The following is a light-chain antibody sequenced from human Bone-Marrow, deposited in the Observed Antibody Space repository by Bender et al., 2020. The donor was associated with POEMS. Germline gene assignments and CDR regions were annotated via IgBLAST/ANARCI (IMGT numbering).Light chain of an antibody. CDR3: GSCTTTSHVV. CDR2: EVS. CDR1: SNDIGSYNL. V-gene: IGLV2-14*02. J-gene: IGLJ2*01. Sequence: QSALTQPASVSGSPGQSITISCTGSSNDIGSYNLVSWFQQHPGKAPKLIIYEVSKWPSGVSNRFSGSKSGNTASLTISGLQADDEADYFCGSCTTTSHVVFGGGTKLTVL.